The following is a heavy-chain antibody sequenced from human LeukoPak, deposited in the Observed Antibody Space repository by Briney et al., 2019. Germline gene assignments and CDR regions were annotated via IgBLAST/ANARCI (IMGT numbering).Heavy chain of an antibody. D-gene: IGHD5-12*01. CDR1: GFTFNDYA. J-gene: IGHJ4*02. CDR3: AKERGIYSGYDYFDY. V-gene: IGHV3-23*01. Sequence: GGSLRLCCTASGFTFNDYAMSWVRQYPGKGLEWVSAIGGSGGSTYYADSVKGRFTISRDNSKNTLYLQMNSLRAEDTGLYYCAKERGIYSGYDYFDYWGQGTLVTVSS. CDR2: IGGSGGST.